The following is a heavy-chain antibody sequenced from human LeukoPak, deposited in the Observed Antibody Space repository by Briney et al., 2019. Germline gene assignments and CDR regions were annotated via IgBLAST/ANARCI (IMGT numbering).Heavy chain of an antibody. D-gene: IGHD2-15*01. CDR3: ARPNCSGRSCYGDY. J-gene: IGHJ4*02. V-gene: IGHV4-4*02. Sequence: SETLSLTCAVSGGSISSSNWWNWVRQPPGKGLEWIGEIYHSGSTNYNPSLKSRVTISLDKSKNQFSLRLSSVTAADTAVYYCARPNCSGRSCYGDYWGQGTLVTVSS. CDR2: IYHSGST. CDR1: GGSISSSNW.